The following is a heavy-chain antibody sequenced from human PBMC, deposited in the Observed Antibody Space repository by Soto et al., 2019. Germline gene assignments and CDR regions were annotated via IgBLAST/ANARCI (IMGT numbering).Heavy chain of an antibody. J-gene: IGHJ6*02. CDR3: ARKGAYNWNYDYYYYGMDV. D-gene: IGHD1-7*01. CDR1: GGPFSSYA. Sequence: SVKVSCKASGGPFSSYAISWVRQAPGQGLEWMGGIIPIFGTANYAQKFQGRVTITADESTSTAYMELSSLRSEDTAVYYCARKGAYNWNYDYYYYGMDVWGQGTTVTVSS. CDR2: IIPIFGTA. V-gene: IGHV1-69*13.